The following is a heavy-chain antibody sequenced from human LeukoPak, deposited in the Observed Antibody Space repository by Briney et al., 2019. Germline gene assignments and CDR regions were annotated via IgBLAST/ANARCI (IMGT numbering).Heavy chain of an antibody. CDR1: GYTFTSYG. CDR3: ARDLIGSGWYRRGAFDI. D-gene: IGHD6-19*01. V-gene: IGHV1-18*01. Sequence: ASVKVSCKASGYTFTSYGISWVRQAPGQGLEWMGWISAYNGNTNYAQKLQGRVTMTTDTSTSTAYMELRSLRSDDTAVYYCARDLIGSGWYRRGAFDIWGQGTMVTVSS. J-gene: IGHJ3*02. CDR2: ISAYNGNT.